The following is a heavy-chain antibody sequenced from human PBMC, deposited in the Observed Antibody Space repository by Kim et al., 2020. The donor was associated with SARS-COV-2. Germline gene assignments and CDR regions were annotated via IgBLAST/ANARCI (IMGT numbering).Heavy chain of an antibody. D-gene: IGHD6-6*01. CDR1: GGSISSTAYS. CDR2: MFYSGVT. V-gene: IGHV4-31*03. Sequence: SETLSLTCTVSGGSISSTAYSWTWVRQHPGKGLEWIGYMFYSGVTNYNPSLWSRAIVSLDTSKNQFSLKLTSVTAADTAVFYCARIPLAASGWGFFDSWG. J-gene: IGHJ4*01. CDR3: ARIPLAASGWGFFDS.